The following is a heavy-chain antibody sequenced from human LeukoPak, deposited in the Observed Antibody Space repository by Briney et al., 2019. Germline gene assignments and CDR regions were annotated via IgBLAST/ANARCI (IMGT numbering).Heavy chain of an antibody. Sequence: GGSLRLSCAASGFTFSNAWMSWVRQAPGKGLEWVGRIKSKTDGGTTDYAAPVKGRFTISRDDSKNTLYLQMNSLKTEDTAVYYCTTGGACGGDCYKGSAFDIWGQGTMVTVSS. V-gene: IGHV3-15*01. CDR3: TTGGACGGDCYKGSAFDI. CDR1: GFTFSNAW. CDR2: IKSKTDGGTT. D-gene: IGHD2-21*01. J-gene: IGHJ3*02.